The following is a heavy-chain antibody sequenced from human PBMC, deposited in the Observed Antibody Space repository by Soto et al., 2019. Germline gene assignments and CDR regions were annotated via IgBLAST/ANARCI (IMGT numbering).Heavy chain of an antibody. J-gene: IGHJ4*01. CDR3: ARDLWLGESFRYYFDY. CDR1: GYTFTTYG. Sequence: ASVKVSCKASGYTFTTYGITWVRQAPGQRLEWMGWINPDSGKTKYSQKFQGRVTITRDTSASTAYMELSSLTSEDTALYYCARDLWLGESFRYYFDYWAQGTLVTVS. V-gene: IGHV1-3*01. D-gene: IGHD3-10*01. CDR2: INPDSGKT.